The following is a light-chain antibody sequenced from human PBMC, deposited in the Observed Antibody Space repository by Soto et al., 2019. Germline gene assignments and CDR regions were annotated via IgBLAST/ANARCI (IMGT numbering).Light chain of an antibody. CDR2: QVI. V-gene: IGLV2-23*02. CDR1: SSDIGSYDL. J-gene: IGLJ2*01. Sequence: QSVLTQPASVSGSPGQSITISCTGTSSDIGSYDLVSWYQRNPGKAPKLIIFQVIKRPSGVSNRFSGSKSGNTASLTISGLQPEDEAHYYCCSYTGSTTLVIFGGGTQLTVL. CDR3: CSYTGSTTLVI.